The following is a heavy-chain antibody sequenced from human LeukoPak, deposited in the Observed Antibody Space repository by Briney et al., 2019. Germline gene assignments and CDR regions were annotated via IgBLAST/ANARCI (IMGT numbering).Heavy chain of an antibody. CDR2: ISYDGSNK. V-gene: IGHV3-30*18. CDR3: AKDRIRQWLSYYFDY. Sequence: GSLRLSCAASGFTFSSYGMHWVRQAPPKGLEWVAVISYDGSNKYYADSVKGRFTISRDNSKNTLYLQMNSLRAEDTAVYYCAKDRIRQWLSYYFDYWGQGTLVTVSS. J-gene: IGHJ4*02. CDR1: GFTFSSYG. D-gene: IGHD6-19*01.